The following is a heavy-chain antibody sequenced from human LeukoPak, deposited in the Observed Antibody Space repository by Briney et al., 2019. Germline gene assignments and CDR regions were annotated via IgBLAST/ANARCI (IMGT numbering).Heavy chain of an antibody. J-gene: IGHJ4*02. CDR1: GFTFSSYA. D-gene: IGHD1-1*01. CDR2: ISSSGSII. CDR3: ARDTTHADD. V-gene: IGHV3-21*06. Sequence: PGGSLRLSCAASGFTFSSYAMSWVRQASGKGLEWVSFISSSGSIIYYADSVKGRFTISRDNAKNSLYLQMNSLRAEDTAVYYCARDTTHADDWGQGTLVAVSS.